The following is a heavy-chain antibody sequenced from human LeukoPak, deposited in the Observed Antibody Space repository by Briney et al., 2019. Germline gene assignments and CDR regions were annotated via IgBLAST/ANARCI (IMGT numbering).Heavy chain of an antibody. CDR2: IIPIFGTA. CDR1: GGTFSSYA. Sequence: SVKVSCKASGGTFSSYAISWVRQAPGQGLEWIGGIIPIFGTANYAQKFQGRVTITADESTSTAYMELSSLRSEDTAVYYCARAPAGRYCSSTSCYSRGYYYYGMDVWGQGTTVTVSS. V-gene: IGHV1-69*13. D-gene: IGHD2-2*02. CDR3: ARAPAGRYCSSTSCYSRGYYYYGMDV. J-gene: IGHJ6*02.